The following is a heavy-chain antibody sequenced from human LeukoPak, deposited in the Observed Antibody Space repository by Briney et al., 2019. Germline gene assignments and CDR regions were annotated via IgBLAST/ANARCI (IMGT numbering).Heavy chain of an antibody. CDR3: ARDSGDYATMGFDY. CDR2: INPNSGGT. D-gene: IGHD4-17*01. V-gene: IGHV1-2*02. CDR1: GYTFTGYY. Sequence: ASVKVSCKASGYTFTGYYMHWVRQAPGQGLEWMGWINPNSGGTNYAQKFQGRVTMTRDTPISTAYMELSRLRSDDTAVYYCARDSGDYATMGFDYWGQGTLVTVSS. J-gene: IGHJ4*02.